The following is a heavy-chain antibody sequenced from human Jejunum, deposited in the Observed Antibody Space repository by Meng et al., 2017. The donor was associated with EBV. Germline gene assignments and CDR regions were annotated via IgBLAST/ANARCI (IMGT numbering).Heavy chain of an antibody. J-gene: IGHJ4*02. D-gene: IGHD5-24*01. CDR2: ISGTGGST. V-gene: IGHV3-23*01. CDR1: GFTLSSYA. CDR3: VRDGYNYIPFDY. Sequence: VRLLGSGGGLVQPGGSLRLSCAASGFTLSSYAMSWVRQAPGKGLEWVSHISGTGGSTYYADSVKGRFTASRDNSKNTLYLQMNSLRADDTAVYYCVRDGYNYIPFDYWGQGTLVTVSS.